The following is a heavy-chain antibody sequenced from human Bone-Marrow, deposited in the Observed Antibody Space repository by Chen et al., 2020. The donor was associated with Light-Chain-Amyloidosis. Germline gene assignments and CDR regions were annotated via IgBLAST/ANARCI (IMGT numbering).Heavy chain of an antibody. J-gene: IGHJ4*02. CDR3: ARRRDGYNFDY. CDR1: GYTFPNYW. V-gene: IGHV5-51*01. Sequence: EVQLEQSGPEVKKPGGSLKISGKGSGYTFPNYWIGGVRQMPGKGLEGMGVIYPDDSEARYSPSLEGQVTISADKSITTAYLQWRSLKASDTAMYYCARRRDGYNFDYWGQGTLVTVSS. CDR2: IYPDDSEA. D-gene: IGHD5-12*01.